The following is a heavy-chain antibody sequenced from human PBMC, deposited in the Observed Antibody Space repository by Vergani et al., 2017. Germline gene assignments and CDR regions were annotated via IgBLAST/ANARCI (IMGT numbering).Heavy chain of an antibody. CDR3: ATVQPHIVGATEREYYFDY. D-gene: IGHD1-26*01. Sequence: QVQLVQSGAEVKKPGASVKVSCQVSGYTLTELSMHWVRQAPGKGLEWMGGFDPEDGETIYAQKLQGRVTMTEDTSTDTAYMELSSLRSEDTAVYYCATVQPHIVGATEREYYFDYWGQGTLVTVSS. CDR1: GYTLTELS. CDR2: FDPEDGET. J-gene: IGHJ4*02. V-gene: IGHV1-24*01.